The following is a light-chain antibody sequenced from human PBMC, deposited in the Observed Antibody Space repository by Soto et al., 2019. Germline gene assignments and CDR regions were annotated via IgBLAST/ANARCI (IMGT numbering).Light chain of an antibody. Sequence: QSALTQPASVSGSPGQSITISCTGTSSDVGGYNYVSWYQQHPGKAPKLMIYDVSNRPSGVSNRFSGSKSGNTASLTISGLQVEDRANYYASSYTGSGTPPLVFGPGPRSPS. J-gene: IGLJ1*01. CDR1: SSDVGGYNY. CDR3: SSYTGSGTPPLV. V-gene: IGLV2-14*01. CDR2: DVS.